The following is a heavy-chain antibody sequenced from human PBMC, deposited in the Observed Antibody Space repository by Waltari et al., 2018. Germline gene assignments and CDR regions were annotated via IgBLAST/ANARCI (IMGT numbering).Heavy chain of an antibody. CDR3: ATVNYDILTGYYKALGY. V-gene: IGHV1-2*06. D-gene: IGHD3-9*01. J-gene: IGHJ4*02. CDR1: GYTFTGSY. Sequence: QVQLVQSGAEVKKPGASVKVSCKASGYTFTGSYMHWVRPDPGQGLEWMGRINPNSGGTNYAQKFQGRVTMTRDTSISTAYMELSRLRSDDTAVYYCATVNYDILTGYYKALGYWGQGTLVTVSS. CDR2: INPNSGGT.